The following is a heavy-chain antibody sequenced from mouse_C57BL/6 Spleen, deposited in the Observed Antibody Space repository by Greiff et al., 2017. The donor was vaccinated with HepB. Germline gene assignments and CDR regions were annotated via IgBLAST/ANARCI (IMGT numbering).Heavy chain of an antibody. CDR3: ARDGYLYYAMDY. Sequence: EVKLQESGPGLVKPSQSLSLTCSVTGYSIPSGYYWNWIRQFPGNKLEWMGYLSYDGSNNYNPSLKNRISITRDTSKNQFFLKLNSVTTEDTATYYCARDGYLYYAMDYWGQGTSVTVSS. D-gene: IGHD2-2*01. CDR2: LSYDGSN. V-gene: IGHV3-6*01. J-gene: IGHJ4*01. CDR1: GYSIPSGYY.